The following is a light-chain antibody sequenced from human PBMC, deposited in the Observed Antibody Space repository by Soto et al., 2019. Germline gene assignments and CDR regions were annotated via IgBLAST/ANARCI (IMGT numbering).Light chain of an antibody. CDR3: QQRSNWPPT. Sequence: EIALTQSPDTLSLSPGERAPLSCRASQSVSSYLAWYQQKPGQAPRLLIYDASNRATGIPARFSGSGSGTDFTLTISSLEPEDFAVYYCQQRSNWPPTFGGGTKVDIK. J-gene: IGKJ4*01. CDR2: DAS. CDR1: QSVSSY. V-gene: IGKV3-11*01.